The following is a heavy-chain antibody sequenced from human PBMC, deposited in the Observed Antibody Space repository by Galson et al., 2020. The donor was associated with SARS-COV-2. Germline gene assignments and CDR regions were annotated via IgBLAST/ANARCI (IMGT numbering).Heavy chain of an antibody. Sequence: GESLKISSAASGFTFSSYGMHWVRQAPGKGLEWVAVISYDGSNKYYADSVKGRFTISRDYSKNTLYLQMNSLRAEDTAVYYCAKDRMVYANYYYYGMDVWGQGTTVTVSS. V-gene: IGHV3-30*18. J-gene: IGHJ6*02. CDR1: GFTFSSYG. CDR3: AKDRMVYANYYYYGMDV. CDR2: ISYDGSNK. D-gene: IGHD2-8*01.